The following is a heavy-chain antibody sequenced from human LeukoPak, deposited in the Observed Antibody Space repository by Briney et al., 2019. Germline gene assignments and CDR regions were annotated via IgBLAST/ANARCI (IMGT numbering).Heavy chain of an antibody. V-gene: IGHV1-2*04. CDR3: ARGSPGIAAARDIYYFDY. J-gene: IGHJ4*02. CDR1: GYTFTGYY. CDR2: INPNSGGT. D-gene: IGHD6-13*01. Sequence: ASVKVSCKASGYTFTGYYMHWVRQAPGQGLEWMGWINPNSGGTNYAQKFQGWVTMTRDTSISTAYMELSRLRSDDTAVYYCARGSPGIAAARDIYYFDYWGQGTLVTISS.